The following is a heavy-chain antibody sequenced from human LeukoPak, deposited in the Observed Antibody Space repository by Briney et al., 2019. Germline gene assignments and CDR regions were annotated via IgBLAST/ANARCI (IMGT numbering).Heavy chain of an antibody. V-gene: IGHV1-2*06. CDR1: GYTFTDYF. D-gene: IGHD3-22*01. CDR2: ISPNSGVS. J-gene: IGHJ3*02. CDR3: ARYYYDSSGKGAFDI. Sequence: ASVKICCKASGYTFTDYFIHWLRQAPGQWLEWMGRISPNSGVSNYAQKFQGRVTTTRDTSISTAYMELSRLRSDDTAVFYCARYYYDSSGKGAFDIWGRGTMVTVSS.